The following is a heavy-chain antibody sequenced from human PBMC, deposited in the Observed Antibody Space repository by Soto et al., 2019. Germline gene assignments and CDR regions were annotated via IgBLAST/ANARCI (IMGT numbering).Heavy chain of an antibody. CDR2: IYYSGTT. D-gene: IGHD1-26*01. V-gene: IGHV4-28*01. CDR1: GYSISSSNW. Sequence: PSETLSLTFAVSGYSISSSNWWGWIRQPPGKGLEWIGYIYYSGTTYYNPSLKSRVTMSVDTSKNQFSLKLTPVTAVDTAVYYCARREIQGPIDYWGQGTLVTVSS. J-gene: IGHJ4*02. CDR3: ARREIQGPIDY.